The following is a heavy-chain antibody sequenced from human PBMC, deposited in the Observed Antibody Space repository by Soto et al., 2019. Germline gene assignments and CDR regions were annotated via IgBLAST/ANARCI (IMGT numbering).Heavy chain of an antibody. Sequence: SETLSLTCTVSGGSISSSSYYWGWIRQPPGKGLEWIGSIYYSGSTYYNPSLKSRVTISVDTSKNQFSLKLSSVTAADTAVYYCASFGSYYDFWSGYSDSDGMDVWGKGTTVTVSS. CDR1: GGSISSSSYY. J-gene: IGHJ6*03. CDR3: ASFGSYYDFWSGYSDSDGMDV. V-gene: IGHV4-39*01. D-gene: IGHD3-3*01. CDR2: IYYSGST.